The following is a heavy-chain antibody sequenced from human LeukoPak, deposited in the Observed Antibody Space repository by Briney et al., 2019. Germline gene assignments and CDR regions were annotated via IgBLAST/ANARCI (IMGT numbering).Heavy chain of an antibody. J-gene: IGHJ4*02. V-gene: IGHV3-11*01. Sequence: PGGSLRLSCAASGFTFSDYYMSWIRQAPGKGLEWVSYISSSGSAIYYADSVKGRFTISRDNAKNSLYLQMNSLRAEDTAVYYCAKAGAVVVVVAKYCDYWGQGTLVTVSS. CDR1: GFTFSDYY. CDR3: AKAGAVVVVVAKYCDY. D-gene: IGHD2-15*01. CDR2: ISSSGSAI.